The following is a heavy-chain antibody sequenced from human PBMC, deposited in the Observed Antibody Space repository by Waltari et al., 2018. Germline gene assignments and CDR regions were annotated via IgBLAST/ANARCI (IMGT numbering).Heavy chain of an antibody. V-gene: IGHV3-74*01. CDR1: GFTFSNYW. D-gene: IGHD6-19*01. Sequence: EVQLVESGGGLVQPGGSLRLSCAASGFTFSNYWMHWVRQAPGKGLVAVAQISTDGSITNDADSGKGGFTISRDNAENTLSLQMHSLRAEDTAVYYCVKYSSSFLGDCWGQGTLVTVSS. CDR2: ISTDGSIT. J-gene: IGHJ4*02. CDR3: VKYSSSFLGDC.